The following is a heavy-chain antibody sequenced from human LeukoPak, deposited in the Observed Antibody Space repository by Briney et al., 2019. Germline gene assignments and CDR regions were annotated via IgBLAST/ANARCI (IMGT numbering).Heavy chain of an antibody. CDR1: GGSISSGGYY. CDR3: AEAGNYGDYVSYAFDI. Sequence: SQTLSLTCTVSGGSISSGGYYWSWIRQHPGKGLEWIGYIYYSGSTYYNPSLKSRVTISVDTSKNQFSLKLSSVTAADTAVYYCAEAGNYGDYVSYAFDIWGQGTMVTVSS. J-gene: IGHJ3*02. CDR2: IYYSGST. V-gene: IGHV4-31*03. D-gene: IGHD4-17*01.